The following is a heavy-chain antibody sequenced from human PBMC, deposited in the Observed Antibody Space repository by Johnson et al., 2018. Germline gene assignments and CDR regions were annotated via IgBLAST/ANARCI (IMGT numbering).Heavy chain of an antibody. CDR3: AKWVRGATSLRYSYGMDV. CDR1: GGTFSSYA. Sequence: QVQLVQSGAEVKKPGSSVKVSCKASGGTFSSYAISWVRQAPGQGLEWMGGIIPIFGTANYAQKFQGRVTITADESTSTAYMELSSRRSEDTAVYYCAKWVRGATSLRYSYGMDVWGQGTTVTVSS. CDR2: IIPIFGTA. D-gene: IGHD3-10*01. V-gene: IGHV1-69*12. J-gene: IGHJ6*02.